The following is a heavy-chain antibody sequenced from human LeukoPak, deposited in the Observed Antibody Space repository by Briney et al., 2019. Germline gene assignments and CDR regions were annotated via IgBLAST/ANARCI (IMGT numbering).Heavy chain of an antibody. V-gene: IGHV3-53*01. CDR1: GFTLSTYY. Sequence: PGGSLRLSCAASGFTLSTYYMTWVRQAPGKGLEGVSVIYSGGSTYYADSVKGRFTVSRDNSKNTLYLQMNSLRAEDTAMYYCARGLGYCTSTTCLLPFDYWGQGTLVTVSS. D-gene: IGHD2-2*01. J-gene: IGHJ4*02. CDR2: IYSGGST. CDR3: ARGLGYCTSTTCLLPFDY.